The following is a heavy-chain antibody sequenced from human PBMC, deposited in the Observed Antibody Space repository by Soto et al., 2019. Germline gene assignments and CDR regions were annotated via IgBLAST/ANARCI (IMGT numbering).Heavy chain of an antibody. CDR2: IWYDGSNK. CDR3: ARESSLYYDSSPTLGY. CDR1: GFTFSSYG. V-gene: IGHV3-33*01. J-gene: IGHJ4*02. Sequence: GGSLRLSCAASGFTFSSYGMHWVRQAPGKGLEWVAVIWYDGSNKYYADSVKGRFTISRDNSKNTLYLQMNSLRAEDTAVYYCARESSLYYDSSPTLGYWGQGTLVTVSS. D-gene: IGHD3-22*01.